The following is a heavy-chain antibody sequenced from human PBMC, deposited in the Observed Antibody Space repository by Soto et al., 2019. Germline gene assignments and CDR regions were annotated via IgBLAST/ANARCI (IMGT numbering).Heavy chain of an antibody. CDR3: AKDRLYYSDSSGYYPGAFDI. CDR1: GFTVSSNY. D-gene: IGHD3-22*01. V-gene: IGHV3-23*01. CDR2: ISGSGGST. J-gene: IGHJ3*02. Sequence: PGGSLRLSCAASGFTVSSNYMSWVRQAPGKGLEWVSAISGSGGSTYYADSVKGRFTISRDNSKNTLYLQMNSLRAEDTAVYYCAKDRLYYSDSSGYYPGAFDIWGQGTMVTVSS.